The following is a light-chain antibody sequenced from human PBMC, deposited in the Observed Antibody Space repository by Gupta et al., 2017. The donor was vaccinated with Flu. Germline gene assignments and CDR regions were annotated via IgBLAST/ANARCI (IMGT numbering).Light chain of an antibody. CDR3: QQYNNWPET. CDR2: GAS. J-gene: IGKJ2*01. Sequence: GEIATLSCRASQSISSNLAWYQQKPGQAPRLLIYGASTRATGIPARFSGSGSGTEFALTISSLQSEDFAVYYCQQYNNWPETFGQGTKLEIK. CDR1: QSISSN. V-gene: IGKV3-15*01.